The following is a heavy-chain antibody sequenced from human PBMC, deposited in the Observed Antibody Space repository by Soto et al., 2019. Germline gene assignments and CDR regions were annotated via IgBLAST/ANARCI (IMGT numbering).Heavy chain of an antibody. J-gene: IGHJ5*02. CDR1: GFTFSSYG. V-gene: IGHV3-30*18. Sequence: GGSLRLSCAASGFTFSSYGMHWVRQAPGKGLEWVAVISYDGSNKYYADSVKGRFTISRDNSKNTLYLQMNSLRAEDTAVYYCAKDGLITNWFDPWGQGTLVTVSS. CDR2: ISYDGSNK. D-gene: IGHD3-16*01. CDR3: AKDGLITNWFDP.